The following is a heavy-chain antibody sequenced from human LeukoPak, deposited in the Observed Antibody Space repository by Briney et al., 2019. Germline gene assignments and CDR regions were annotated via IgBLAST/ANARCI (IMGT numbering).Heavy chain of an antibody. CDR1: GYTFSSYG. J-gene: IGHJ4*02. CDR3: ARDFFHGHCAGLSCFLLDY. D-gene: IGHD2-15*01. Sequence: ASVKVSCKASGYTFSSYGISWVRQAPGQGLEWMGWISAYNGNTNYAQMLQGRVTMTTDTSTSTAYMELRSLRSDDTAVYYCARDFFHGHCAGLSCFLLDYWGQGSLVTVSS. V-gene: IGHV1-18*01. CDR2: ISAYNGNT.